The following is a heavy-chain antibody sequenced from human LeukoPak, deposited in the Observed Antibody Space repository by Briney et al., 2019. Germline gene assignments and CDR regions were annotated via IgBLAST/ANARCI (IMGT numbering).Heavy chain of an antibody. V-gene: IGHV3-30*03. J-gene: IGHJ4*02. Sequence: PGGSLRLSCAASGFTFSSYGMHWVRQAPGKGLEWVAVISYDGSNKYYADSVKGRFTISRDNAKNSLYLQMNSLRAEDTAVYYCARCGIRSYSPFDYWGQGTLVTVSS. CDR1: GFTFSSYG. CDR3: ARCGIRSYSPFDY. CDR2: ISYDGSNK. D-gene: IGHD1-26*01.